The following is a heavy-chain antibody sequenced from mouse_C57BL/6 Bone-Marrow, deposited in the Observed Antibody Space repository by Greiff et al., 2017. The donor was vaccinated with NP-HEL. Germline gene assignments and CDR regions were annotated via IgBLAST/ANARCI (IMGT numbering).Heavy chain of an antibody. Sequence: QVQLQQSGPELVKPGASVKISCKASGYTFTDYYINWVKQRPGQGLEWIGWIFPGSGSTYYNEKFKGKATLTVDKSSSTAYMLLSSLTSEDSAVYFCARYLDYYGSRRSYYAMDYGGQGTSVTVSS. CDR3: ARYLDYYGSRRSYYAMDY. D-gene: IGHD1-1*01. V-gene: IGHV1-75*01. CDR2: IFPGSGST. CDR1: GYTFTDYY. J-gene: IGHJ4*01.